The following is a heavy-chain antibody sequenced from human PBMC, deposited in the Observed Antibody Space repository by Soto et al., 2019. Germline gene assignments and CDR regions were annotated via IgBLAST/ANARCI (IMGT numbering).Heavy chain of an antibody. CDR1: GFSLTTRGVG. CDR3: AHRRSRDLIDY. CDR2: IYWDDDK. D-gene: IGHD3-10*01. J-gene: IGHJ4*02. V-gene: IGHV2-5*02. Sequence: QITLKESGPPLVKPTQPLTLTCTFSGFSLTTRGVGVGWIRQPPGKALEWLALIYWDDDKRYSPSLKSRLTTTKDTSKNQVVLTRTNTDAADTATCYCAHRRSRDLIDYLGQGTLVTVSS.